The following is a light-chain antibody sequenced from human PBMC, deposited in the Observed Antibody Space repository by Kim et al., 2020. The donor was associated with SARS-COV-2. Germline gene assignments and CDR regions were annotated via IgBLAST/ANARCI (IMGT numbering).Light chain of an antibody. CDR2: GTS. CDR3: QQYGTSPRT. J-gene: IGKJ4*01. V-gene: IGKV3-20*01. Sequence: EIVLTQSPGTLSLSPGEGVTLSCRASQSVSSTYLAWYQQKSGQAPRLLIYGTSTRATGIPDRFSGSGSGTDFTLTISRLEPEDFAVYYCQQYGTSPRTFGGGTKVEIK. CDR1: QSVSSTY.